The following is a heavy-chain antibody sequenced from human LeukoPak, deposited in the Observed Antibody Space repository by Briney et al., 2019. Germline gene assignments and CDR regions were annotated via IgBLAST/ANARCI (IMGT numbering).Heavy chain of an antibody. Sequence: SETLSLTCTVSGYSISSGYYWVWIRQPPRNWLEWIGSIYHSGSTYYNPSLKSRVTISVDTSKNQFSLKLSSVTAADTAVYYCARTRYYYNSRSYGAPYYFDYWGQGTLVTVSS. V-gene: IGHV4-38-2*02. CDR2: IYHSGST. CDR3: ARTRYYYNSRSYGAPYYFDY. CDR1: GYSISSGYY. D-gene: IGHD3-10*01. J-gene: IGHJ4*02.